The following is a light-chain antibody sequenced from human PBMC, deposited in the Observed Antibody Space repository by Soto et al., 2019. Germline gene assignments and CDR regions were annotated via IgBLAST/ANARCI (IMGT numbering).Light chain of an antibody. Sequence: DIRITQSPSSLSASVGDRVTITCRASQTVNTYLNWYQQKSGKAPKLLIYAATRLQSGVSSRFSGSGSGTEFTLTISSLQPEDFATYFCQQSSTTAITFGQGTRLEIK. CDR3: QQSSTTAIT. J-gene: IGKJ5*01. CDR1: QTVNTY. CDR2: AAT. V-gene: IGKV1-39*01.